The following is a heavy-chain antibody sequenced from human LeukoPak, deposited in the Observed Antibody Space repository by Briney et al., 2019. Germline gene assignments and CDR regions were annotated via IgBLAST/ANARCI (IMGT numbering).Heavy chain of an antibody. CDR2: IYYSGST. J-gene: IGHJ4*02. Sequence: SETLSLTCTVSGDSISSYYWSWIRQPPGKGLEWIGYIYYSGSTNYNPSLKSRVTISVDTSKNQFSLKLSSVTAADTAVYYCASFGTDYYDSSGYFLYWGQGTLVTVSS. CDR3: ASFGTDYYDSSGYFLY. D-gene: IGHD3-22*01. CDR1: GDSISSYY. V-gene: IGHV4-59*01.